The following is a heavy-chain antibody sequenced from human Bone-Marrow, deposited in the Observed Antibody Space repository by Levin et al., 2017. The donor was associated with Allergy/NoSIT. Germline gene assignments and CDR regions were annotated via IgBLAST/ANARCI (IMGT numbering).Heavy chain of an antibody. CDR2: IDPEDGER. CDR1: GYIFTDYY. J-gene: IGHJ4*02. Sequence: GASVKVSCKISGYIFTDYYIHWIKKAPGKGLEWMGLIDPEDGERVYAEKFQGRVSIAADTSSDTGYMELTSLRSDDTAVYFCAADKKVAGNFFRDYWGQGAMVTVSS. CDR3: AADKKVAGNFFRDY. D-gene: IGHD6-19*01. V-gene: IGHV1-69-2*01.